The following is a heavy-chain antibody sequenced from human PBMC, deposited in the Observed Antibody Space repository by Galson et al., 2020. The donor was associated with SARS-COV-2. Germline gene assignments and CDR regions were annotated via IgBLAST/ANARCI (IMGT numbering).Heavy chain of an antibody. J-gene: IGHJ6*03. V-gene: IGHV3-15*01. CDR2: IKSKTDGGTT. D-gene: IGHD2-2*01. CDR3: TTGRPDIVVVPSAMHRYYYYMDV. Sequence: GESLKISCAASGFTFSNAWMSWVRQAPGKGLEWVGRIKSKTDGGTTDYAAPVKGRFTISRDDSKNTLYLQMNSLKTEDTAVYYCTTGRPDIVVVPSAMHRYYYYMDVWGKGTTVTVSS. CDR1: GFTFSNAW.